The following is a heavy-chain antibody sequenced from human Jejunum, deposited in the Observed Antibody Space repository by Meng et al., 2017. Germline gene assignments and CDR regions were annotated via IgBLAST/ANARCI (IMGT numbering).Heavy chain of an antibody. CDR3: ARESSGSYSTLDQ. J-gene: IGHJ4*02. CDR1: GYTFTTYN. V-gene: IGHV1-18*01. Sequence: ASVKVSCKTSGYTFTTYNMAWVRQAPGQGLEWMGWISVYNGNTNCAQKFQGRVTVTTDTSTGTGYMELRSLRSDDTAVYYCARESSGSYSTLDQWGQGTLVTVSS. D-gene: IGHD1-26*01. CDR2: ISVYNGNT.